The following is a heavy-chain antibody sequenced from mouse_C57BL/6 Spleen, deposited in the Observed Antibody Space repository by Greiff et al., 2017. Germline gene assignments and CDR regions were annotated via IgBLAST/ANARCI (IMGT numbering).Heavy chain of an antibody. Sequence: QVQLKQPGAALVRPGSSVKLSCKASGYTFTSYWMHWVKQRPIQGLEWIGNIDPSDSEPPYNQKFKDKATLTVDKSSSTAYMQLRSLTSEDSAVYYCARGGFTTVVAPGFAYWGQGTLVTVSA. CDR3: ARGGFTTVVAPGFAY. CDR1: GYTFTSYW. V-gene: IGHV1-52*01. D-gene: IGHD1-1*01. J-gene: IGHJ3*01. CDR2: IDPSDSEP.